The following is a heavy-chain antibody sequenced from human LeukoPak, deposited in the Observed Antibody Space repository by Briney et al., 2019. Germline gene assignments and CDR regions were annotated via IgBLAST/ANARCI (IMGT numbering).Heavy chain of an antibody. CDR3: ARDLAPIVVVVAATGWWFDP. Sequence: GGSLRLSCAASGFTFSIYSMNWVRHAPGKLLEWVSSISTSSSYIYYADSVKGRFTISTDNPKNSLYLQINSLLAEHTCVHYCARDLAPIVVVVAATGWWFDPWGQGTLVTVSS. CDR1: GFTFSIYS. V-gene: IGHV3-21*01. CDR2: ISTSSSYI. D-gene: IGHD2-15*01. J-gene: IGHJ5*02.